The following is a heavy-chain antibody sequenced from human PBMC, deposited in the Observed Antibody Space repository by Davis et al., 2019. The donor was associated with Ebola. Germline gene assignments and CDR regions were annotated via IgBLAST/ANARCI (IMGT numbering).Heavy chain of an antibody. CDR1: GFTFSSYG. CDR3: TSSTSSKHDY. CDR2: IWYDGSNK. J-gene: IGHJ4*02. V-gene: IGHV3-33*08. D-gene: IGHD2-2*01. Sequence: PGGSLRLSCAASGFTFSSYGMHWVRQAPGKGLEWVAVIWYDGSNKYYADSVKGRFTISRDNSKNTLYLQMNSLRAEDTAVYYCTSSTSSKHDYWGQGTLVTVSS.